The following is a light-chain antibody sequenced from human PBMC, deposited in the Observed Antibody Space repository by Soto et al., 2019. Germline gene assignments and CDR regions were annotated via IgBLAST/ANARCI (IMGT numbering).Light chain of an antibody. CDR2: SNN. Sequence: QAVVTQPTSASGTPGQRVTISCSGSSSNIGSNYVYWYQQLPGTAPKLLIYSNNQRPSGVPDRFSGSKSGTSASLAISGLRSEDEADYYCAAWDDSLSGVVFGGGTKLTVL. J-gene: IGLJ2*01. V-gene: IGLV1-47*02. CDR1: SSNIGSNY. CDR3: AAWDDSLSGVV.